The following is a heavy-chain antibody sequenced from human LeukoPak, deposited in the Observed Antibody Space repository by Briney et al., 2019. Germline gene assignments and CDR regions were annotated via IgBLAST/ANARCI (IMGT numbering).Heavy chain of an antibody. CDR3: AKVSIDDYFDY. CDR1: GFTFSGFA. Sequence: GGSLRLSCAASGFTFSGFAMSWVAQAPGQGLGGVSAICGSGGSTYYADSVMGRFTISRDNSKNTLYLQMNSLKAEDTDVYYCAKVSIDDYFDYWGQGTLVTVSS. CDR2: ICGSGGST. V-gene: IGHV3-23*01. J-gene: IGHJ4*02.